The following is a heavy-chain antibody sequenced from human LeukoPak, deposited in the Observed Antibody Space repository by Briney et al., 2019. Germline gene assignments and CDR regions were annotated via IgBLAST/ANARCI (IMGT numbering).Heavy chain of an antibody. CDR1: GFTFSNAW. CDR3: TTGRCSGGSCYSGCY. D-gene: IGHD2-15*01. V-gene: IGHV3-15*01. CDR2: IKSKTDGGTT. J-gene: IGHJ4*02. Sequence: GGSLRLSCAASGFTFSNAWMSWVRQAPGKGLEWVGRIKSKTDGGTTDYAAPVKGRFTISRDDSKNTLYLQMNSLKTEDTAVYYCTTGRCSGGSCYSGCYWGQGTLVTVSS.